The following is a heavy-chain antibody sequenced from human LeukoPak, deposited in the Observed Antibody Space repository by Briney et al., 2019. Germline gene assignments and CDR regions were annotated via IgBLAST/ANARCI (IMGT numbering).Heavy chain of an antibody. J-gene: IGHJ4*02. CDR2: IFSSGST. Sequence: SETLSLTCTVSGGSISSSNFYWGWIRQPPGKGLEWIGSIFSSGSTYYNPSLKSRVTISVDTSKNQFSLKLSSVTAADTAVYYCARLSPGTTLDWGRGTLITVSS. CDR3: ARLSPGTTLD. D-gene: IGHD1-7*01. CDR1: GGSISSSNFY. V-gene: IGHV4-39*01.